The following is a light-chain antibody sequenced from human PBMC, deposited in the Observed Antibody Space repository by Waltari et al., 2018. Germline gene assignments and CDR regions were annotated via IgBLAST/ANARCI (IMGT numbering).Light chain of an antibody. J-gene: IGLJ3*02. V-gene: IGLV1-44*01. CDR3: GTGDDSRKGWV. CDR2: GMD. Sequence: QSVLTQPPSASGTPGQRVTISCSGSSSNIGSNYVNWYQQFPGTAPKVLIIGMDQRPSGVPDEFPGSKSGTSASLAISGLQSEEEADYYGGTGDDSRKGWVSGGGTKLTAL. CDR1: SSNIGSNY.